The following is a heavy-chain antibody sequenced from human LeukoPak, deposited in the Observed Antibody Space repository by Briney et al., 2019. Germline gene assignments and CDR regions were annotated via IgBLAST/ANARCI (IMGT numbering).Heavy chain of an antibody. Sequence: GGSLRLSCAASGLPFRGTAMSWVRQAPGKGLEWVSAISHDGMNAYYADSVKGRFTISRDNSKKTVSLEMSSLTAADTGVYYCAKDGAQYSSGPECDPRGQGALVTVSP. CDR3: AKDGAQYSSGPECDP. V-gene: IGHV3-23*01. J-gene: IGHJ5*02. CDR2: ISHDGMNA. CDR1: GLPFRGTA. D-gene: IGHD6-19*01.